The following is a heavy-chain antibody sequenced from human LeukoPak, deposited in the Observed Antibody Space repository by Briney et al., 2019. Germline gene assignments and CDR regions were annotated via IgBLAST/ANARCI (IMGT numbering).Heavy chain of an antibody. D-gene: IGHD5-12*01. CDR2: IKQDGSEK. Sequence: PGGSLRLSCAASGFTVSSNYMSWVRQAPGKGLEWVANIKQDGSEKYYVDSVKGRFTISRDNAKNSLYLQMNSLRAEDTAVYYCAREVATDLNWFDPWGQGTLVTVSS. CDR1: GFTVSSNY. CDR3: AREVATDLNWFDP. V-gene: IGHV3-7*01. J-gene: IGHJ5*02.